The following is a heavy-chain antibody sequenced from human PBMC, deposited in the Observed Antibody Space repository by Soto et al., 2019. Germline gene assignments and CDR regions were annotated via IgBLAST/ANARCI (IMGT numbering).Heavy chain of an antibody. D-gene: IGHD6-19*01. V-gene: IGHV1-2*02. J-gene: IGHJ4*02. CDR2: INPNSGGT. CDR3: ARALPGIAVAGHDY. Sequence: ASVKVSCKASGYSFTDYHIHWVRQAPGQGLEWMGWINPNSGGTNYAQKFQGRVTMTRDTSISTAYMELSRLRSDDTAVYYCARALPGIAVAGHDYWGQGTLVTVSS. CDR1: GYSFTDYH.